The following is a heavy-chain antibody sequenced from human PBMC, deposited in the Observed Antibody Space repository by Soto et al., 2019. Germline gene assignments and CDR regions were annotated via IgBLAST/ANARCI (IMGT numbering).Heavy chain of an antibody. D-gene: IGHD3-3*01. CDR3: ARLSGFSAVVTPGGGRNWFDP. CDR2: IDPSDSYT. J-gene: IGHJ5*02. CDR1: GYSFTSYW. Sequence: RGESLKISCKGSGYSFTSYWISWVRQMPGKGLEWMGRIDPSDSYTNYSPSFQGHVTISADKSISTAYLQWSSLKASDTAMYYCARLSGFSAVVTPGGGRNWFDPWGQGTLVTVSS. V-gene: IGHV5-10-1*01.